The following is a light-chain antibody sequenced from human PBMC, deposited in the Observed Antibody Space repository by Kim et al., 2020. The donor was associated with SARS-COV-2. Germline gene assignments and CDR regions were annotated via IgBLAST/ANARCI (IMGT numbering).Light chain of an antibody. Sequence: KTLTFAATRRSASIASNYGQWSQHRPGSAPTTGIYEDNQRPSGVPDRFSGSIDSSSSSASLTISGLKTEDEADYYCQSYDSSNLWVFGGGTQLTVL. CDR1: SASIASNY. CDR3: QSYDSSNLWV. CDR2: EDN. V-gene: IGLV6-57*03. J-gene: IGLJ3*02.